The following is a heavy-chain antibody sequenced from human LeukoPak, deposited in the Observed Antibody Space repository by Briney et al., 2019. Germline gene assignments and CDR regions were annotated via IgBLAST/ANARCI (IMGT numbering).Heavy chain of an antibody. CDR1: GFTFSSYT. CDR2: ISGSSSYI. CDR3: ARSFLDQRSSWADS. J-gene: IGHJ4*02. D-gene: IGHD6-13*01. Sequence: KAGGSLRLSCAASGFTFSSYTINWVRQAPGKGLEWVSSISGSSSYIYYADSVKGRFTISRDNAKNSLYLQINSLRAADTAVYYCARSFLDQRSSWADSWGQGTLVTISS. V-gene: IGHV3-21*01.